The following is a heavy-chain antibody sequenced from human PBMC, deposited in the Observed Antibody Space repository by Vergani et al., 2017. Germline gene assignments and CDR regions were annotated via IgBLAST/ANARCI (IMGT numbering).Heavy chain of an antibody. CDR3: ARGGSIAAPSYLYYFYMDV. D-gene: IGHD6-6*01. CDR2: IIPIFGTA. V-gene: IGHV1-69*01. CDR1: GGTFSSYA. Sequence: QVQLVQSGAEVKKPGSSVKVSCKASGGTFSSYAISWVRQAPGQGLEWMGGIIPIFGTANYAQKFQGRVTITADESTSTAYMELSSLRSDDTAVYYCARGGSIAAPSYLYYFYMDVWGKGTSVTVSS. J-gene: IGHJ6*03.